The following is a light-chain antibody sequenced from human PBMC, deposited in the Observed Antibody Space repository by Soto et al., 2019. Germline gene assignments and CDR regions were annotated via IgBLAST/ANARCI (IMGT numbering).Light chain of an antibody. CDR3: SSYVGSNNYV. J-gene: IGLJ1*01. V-gene: IGLV2-8*01. Sequence: QSVLTQPPSASGSPGQSVTISCIGTSSDVGRYNYVSWYQPHPGKAPKLIIYEVTKRPSGVPDRFSGSKSANTASLTVSGLQADDEADYYCSSYVGSNNYVFGTGTKLTVL. CDR1: SSDVGRYNY. CDR2: EVT.